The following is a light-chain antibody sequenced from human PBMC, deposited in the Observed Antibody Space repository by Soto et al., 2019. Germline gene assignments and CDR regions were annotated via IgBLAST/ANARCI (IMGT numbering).Light chain of an antibody. CDR1: RSDVGGYNY. CDR3: NSYPSSRTYV. CDR2: DVT. V-gene: IGLV2-14*03. Sequence: QSVLTQPASVSGSPGQSIPISCTGTRSDVGGYNYVYWYQQHPGKVPKLMIYDVTNRPSGVSNRCSGSKSGNTATLTISVLQSEDEADYYCNSYPSSRTYVFGNGTKLTVL. J-gene: IGLJ1*01.